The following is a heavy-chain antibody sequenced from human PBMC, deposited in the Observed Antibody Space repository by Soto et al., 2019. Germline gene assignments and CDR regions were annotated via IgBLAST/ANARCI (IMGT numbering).Heavy chain of an antibody. CDR2: INPSGGST. CDR3: ARDGYSSSNYYYYGMDV. D-gene: IGHD6-6*01. Sequence: QVQLVQSGAEVKKPGASVKVSCKASGYTFTSYYMHWVRQAPGQGLEWMGIINPSGGSTSYAQKFQGRVTMNRDTSTSTVYMELSSLRSEDTAVYYCARDGYSSSNYYYYGMDVWGQGTTVTVSS. V-gene: IGHV1-46*01. CDR1: GYTFTSYY. J-gene: IGHJ6*02.